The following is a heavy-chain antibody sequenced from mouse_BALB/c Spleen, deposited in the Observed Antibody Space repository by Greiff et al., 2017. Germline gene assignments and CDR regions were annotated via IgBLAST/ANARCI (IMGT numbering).Heavy chain of an antibody. CDR3: ARVYYDYDGGFAY. V-gene: IGHV5-4*02. Sequence: EVKVEESGGGLVKPGGSLKLSCAASGFTFSDYYMYWVRQTPEKRLEWVATISDGGSYTYYPDSVKGRFTISRDNAKNNLYLQMSSLKSEDTAMYYWARVYYDYDGGFAYWGQGTLVTVSA. CDR1: GFTFSDYY. D-gene: IGHD2-4*01. J-gene: IGHJ3*01. CDR2: ISDGGSYT.